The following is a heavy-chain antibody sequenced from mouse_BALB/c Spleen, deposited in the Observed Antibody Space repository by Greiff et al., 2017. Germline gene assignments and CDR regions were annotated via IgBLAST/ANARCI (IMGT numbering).Heavy chain of an antibody. CDR1: GFTFSSYA. CDR3: ARAAYDYDEAWFAY. Sequence: EVKLVESGGGLVKPGGSLKLSCAASGFTFSSYAMSWVRQTPEKRLEWVASISSGGSTYYPDSVKGRFTISRDNARNILYLQMSSLRSEDTAMYYCARAAYDYDEAWFAYWGQGTLVTVSA. D-gene: IGHD2-4*01. CDR2: ISSGGST. V-gene: IGHV5-6-5*01. J-gene: IGHJ3*01.